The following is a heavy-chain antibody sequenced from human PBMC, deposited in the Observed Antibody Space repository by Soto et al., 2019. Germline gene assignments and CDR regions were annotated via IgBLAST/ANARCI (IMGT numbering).Heavy chain of an antibody. CDR3: ERWLIAAAGPATFDY. D-gene: IGHD6-13*01. CDR2: INHSGST. CDR1: GGSFSGYY. V-gene: IGHV4-34*01. J-gene: IGHJ4*02. Sequence: SETLSLTCAAYGGSFSGYYWSWIRQPPGKGLEWIGEINHSGSTNYNPSLKSRVTISVDTSKNQFSLKLSSVTAADTAVYYCERWLIAAAGPATFDYWGQGTLVTVSS.